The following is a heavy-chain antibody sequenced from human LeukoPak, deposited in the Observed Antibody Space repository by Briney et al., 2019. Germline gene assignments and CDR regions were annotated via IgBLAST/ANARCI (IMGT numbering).Heavy chain of an antibody. V-gene: IGHV1-8*01. CDR3: ATGVWGGHSPPLYYFDN. D-gene: IGHD3-16*01. J-gene: IGHJ4*02. Sequence: GASVKVSCKTSGHTSASFDINWVRQATGQGLEWMGWVNPNSGNQGHAQKFQGRVTMTRDTSTSTVHMEVSSLRSEDTAVYYCATGVWGGHSPPLYYFDNWGQGTLVTVSS. CDR2: VNPNSGNQ. CDR1: GHTSASFD.